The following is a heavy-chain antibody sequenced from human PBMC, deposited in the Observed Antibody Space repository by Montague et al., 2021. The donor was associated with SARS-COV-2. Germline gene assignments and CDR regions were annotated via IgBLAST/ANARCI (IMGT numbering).Heavy chain of an antibody. CDR3: TKEGYGSGTYGWFDP. D-gene: IGHD3-10*01. CDR2: ILYGGTT. CDR1: GDSITKGY. Sequence: SETLSLTCSVSGDSITKGYWNWVRQPPGKGLEWIGHILYGGTTDYNPSLTGRVDISADTSKNQFSLKLTSVTAAGTATYYCTKEGYGSGTYGWFDPWGHGTLVTVSS. V-gene: IGHV4-59*01. J-gene: IGHJ5*02.